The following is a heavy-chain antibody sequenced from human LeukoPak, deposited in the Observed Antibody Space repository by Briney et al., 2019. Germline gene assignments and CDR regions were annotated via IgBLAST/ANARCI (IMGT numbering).Heavy chain of an antibody. CDR2: ISSSGSTI. CDR3: ARDNGPGIFWSGYYSDY. V-gene: IGHV3-48*03. CDR1: GFTFSSYE. D-gene: IGHD3-3*01. J-gene: IGHJ4*02. Sequence: PGGSLRLSCAASGFTFSSYEVNWVRQAPGKGLEWVSYISSSGSTIYYADSVKGRFTISRDNAKNSLYLQMNSLRAEDTAVYYCARDNGPGIFWSGYYSDYWGQGTLVTVSS.